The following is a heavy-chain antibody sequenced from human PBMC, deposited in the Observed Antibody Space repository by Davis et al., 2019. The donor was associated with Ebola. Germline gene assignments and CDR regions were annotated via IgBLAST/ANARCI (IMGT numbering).Heavy chain of an antibody. D-gene: IGHD3-10*01. CDR2: IRSKANSYAT. J-gene: IGHJ6*02. V-gene: IGHV3-73*01. CDR1: GFTFSSYS. Sequence: GESLKISCAASGFTFSSYSMHWVRQASGKGLEWVGRIRSKANSYATAYAASVKGRFTISRDDSKNTAYLQMNSLKTEDTAVYYCIRGSYGMDVWGQGTTVTASS. CDR3: IRGSYGMDV.